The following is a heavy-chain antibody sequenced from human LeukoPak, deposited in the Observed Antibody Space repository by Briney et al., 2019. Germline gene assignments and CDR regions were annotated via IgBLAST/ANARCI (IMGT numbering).Heavy chain of an antibody. D-gene: IGHD4-23*01. CDR3: ATSTTVVTQADY. V-gene: IGHV4-34*01. CDR2: INHSGST. Sequence: SETLSLTCAVYGGSFSGYYWSWIRQPPGKGLEWIGEINHSGSTYYNPSLKSRVTISVDTSKNQFSLKLSSVTAADTAVYYCATSTTVVTQADYWGQGTLVTVSS. CDR1: GGSFSGYY. J-gene: IGHJ4*02.